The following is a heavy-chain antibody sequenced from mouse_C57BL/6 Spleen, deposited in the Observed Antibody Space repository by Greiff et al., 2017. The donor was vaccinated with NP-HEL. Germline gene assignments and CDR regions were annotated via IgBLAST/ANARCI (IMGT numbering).Heavy chain of an antibody. CDR1: GFNIKDYY. D-gene: IGHD1-1*01. V-gene: IGHV14-2*01. Sequence: EVQLQQSGAELVKPGASVKLSCTASGFNIKDYYMHWVKQRTEQGLEWIGRIDPEDGDTKYAPKFQGKATITADTSSNTAYLQLSSLTSEDTAVYYCAKSPYYYGSSYLGYFDVWGTGTTVTVSS. J-gene: IGHJ1*03. CDR2: IDPEDGDT. CDR3: AKSPYYYGSSYLGYFDV.